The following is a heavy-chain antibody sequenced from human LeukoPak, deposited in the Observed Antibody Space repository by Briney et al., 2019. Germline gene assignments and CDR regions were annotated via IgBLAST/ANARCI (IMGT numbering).Heavy chain of an antibody. Sequence: GGSPRLSCAASGFTFINYAMSWVRQAPGTGLEWVSGITTSGGRAFYADSVKGRFTISRDNSKNTLYLQMNSLRAEDTAVYYCAKDYGGKIFDSWGQGTLVTVSS. CDR3: AKDYGGKIFDS. CDR1: GFTFINYA. CDR2: ITTSGGRA. D-gene: IGHD4-17*01. J-gene: IGHJ4*02. V-gene: IGHV3-23*01.